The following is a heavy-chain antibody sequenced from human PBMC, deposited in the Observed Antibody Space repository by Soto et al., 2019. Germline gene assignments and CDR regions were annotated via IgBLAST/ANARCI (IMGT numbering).Heavy chain of an antibody. CDR1: GYTFNRYG. J-gene: IGHJ4*02. D-gene: IGHD3-10*01. V-gene: IGHV1-18*01. Sequence: ASVKVSCKASGYTFNRYGISWVRQAPGRGLEWMGWISAYNGNTNYAQKLQGRVTMTTDTSTSTAYMELRSLRSDDTAVYYCVIVVYHRPGSTDFRGPGTLVT. CDR3: VIVVYHRPGSTDF. CDR2: ISAYNGNT.